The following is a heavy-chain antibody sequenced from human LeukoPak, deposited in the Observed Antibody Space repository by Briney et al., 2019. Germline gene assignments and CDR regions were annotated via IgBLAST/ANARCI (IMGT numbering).Heavy chain of an antibody. CDR1: GFTFSDYY. D-gene: IGHD5-18*01. V-gene: IGHV3-11*04. CDR3: ARGKYTAAFDI. J-gene: IGHJ3*02. Sequence: GGSLRLSCAASGFTFSDYYMTWFRQAPGKGLEWVSYISGPGTTISYADSVQGRFTISRDNAKNSLYLQVNTLRVEDSAVYYCARGKYTAAFDIWGQVTMVTVSS. CDR2: ISGPGTTI.